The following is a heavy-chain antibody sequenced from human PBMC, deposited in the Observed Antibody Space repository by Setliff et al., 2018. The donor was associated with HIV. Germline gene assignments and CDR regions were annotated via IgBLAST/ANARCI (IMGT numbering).Heavy chain of an antibody. CDR1: GSIFSISY. CDR2: ISSDGSTT. CDR3: ATDRFFVANY. J-gene: IGHJ4*02. V-gene: IGHV3-74*03. Sequence: ETLSLSCAATGSIFSISYMHWVRQAPGRGLEWVSLISSDGSTTTYADSVKGRFTVSRDNARNTLYLQMNSLRPDDTAVYYCATDRFFVANYWGPGTLVTVSS. D-gene: IGHD2-8*01.